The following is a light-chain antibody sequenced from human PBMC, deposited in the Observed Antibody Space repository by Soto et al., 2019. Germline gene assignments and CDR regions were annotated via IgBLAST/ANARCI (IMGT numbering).Light chain of an antibody. Sequence: QSALTQPASVSVSPGQSITISCTGTTRYVGGYNYVSWYQHHPGKAPKLMIYEVSNRPSGVSNRFSGSKSGNTPSLTISGLQDEDEADYYCSSYTSSSTRVFGTGTKMNVL. CDR2: EVS. V-gene: IGLV2-14*01. CDR3: SSYTSSSTRV. J-gene: IGLJ1*01. CDR1: TRYVGGYNY.